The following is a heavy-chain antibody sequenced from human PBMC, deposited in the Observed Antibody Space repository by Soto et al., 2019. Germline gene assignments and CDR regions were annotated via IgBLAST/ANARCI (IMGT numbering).Heavy chain of an antibody. Sequence: GGSLRLSCSASEFTFSSYAMHWVRQAPGKGLEYVSAISSNGGSTYYADSVKGRFTISRDNSKNTLYLQMSSLRAEDTAVYYCVKDQWLGYDDAFDIWGQGTMVTVSS. CDR3: VKDQWLGYDDAFDI. CDR2: ISSNGGST. D-gene: IGHD6-19*01. J-gene: IGHJ3*02. V-gene: IGHV3-64D*08. CDR1: EFTFSSYA.